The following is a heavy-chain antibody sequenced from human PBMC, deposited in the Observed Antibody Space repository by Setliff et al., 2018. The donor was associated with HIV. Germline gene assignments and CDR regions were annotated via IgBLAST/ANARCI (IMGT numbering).Heavy chain of an antibody. CDR2: IYTSGST. Sequence: PSETLSLTCTVSGGSISSYYWSWIRQPPGMGLEWIGYIYTSGSTNYNPSLKSRVTISVDTSKNQFSLKLSSVTAADTAVYYCARGLSFYDPGGFDYWGQGTLVTVSS. CDR3: ARGLSFYDPGGFDY. J-gene: IGHJ4*02. V-gene: IGHV4-4*09. D-gene: IGHD3-22*01. CDR1: GGSISSYY.